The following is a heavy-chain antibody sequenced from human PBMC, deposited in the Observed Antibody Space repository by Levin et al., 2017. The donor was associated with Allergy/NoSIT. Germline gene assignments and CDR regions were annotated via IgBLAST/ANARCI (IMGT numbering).Heavy chain of an antibody. V-gene: IGHV3-7*04. J-gene: IGHJ4*02. CDR1: GFSFSTYW. CDR2: IKQDGSEK. D-gene: IGHD2-8*01. Sequence: ASVKVSCAASGFSFSTYWMTWVRQAPGKGLEWVANIKQDGSEKYYVDSVKGRFIISRDNAKNSLYLQMNSPRAEDTAVYYCARLPYEWAFHYWGQGTLVTVSS. CDR3: ARLPYEWAFHY.